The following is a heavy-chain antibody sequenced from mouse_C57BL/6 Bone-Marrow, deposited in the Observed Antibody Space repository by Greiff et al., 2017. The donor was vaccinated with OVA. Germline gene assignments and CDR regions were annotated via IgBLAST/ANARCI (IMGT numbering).Heavy chain of an antibody. CDR3: ATGRDDGYYPMDY. CDR2: INPNNGGT. CDR1: GYTFTDYY. J-gene: IGHJ4*01. D-gene: IGHD2-3*01. Sequence: EVQLQQSGPELVKPGASVKISCKASGYTFTDYYMNWVKQSHGKSLEWIGDINPNNGGTSYNQKFKGKATLTVDKSSSTAYMELRSLTSEDSAVYFCATGRDDGYYPMDYWGQGTSVTVSS. V-gene: IGHV1-26*01.